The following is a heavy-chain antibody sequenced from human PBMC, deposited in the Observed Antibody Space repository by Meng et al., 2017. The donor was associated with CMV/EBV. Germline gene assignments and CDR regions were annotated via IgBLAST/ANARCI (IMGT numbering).Heavy chain of an antibody. CDR3: ARPYYDSSGYYSFAVNYFDY. D-gene: IGHD3-22*01. CDR2: ISYDGSNK. J-gene: IGHJ4*02. Sequence: SSAMTWVRQAPGKGLEWVAVISYDGSNKYYADSVKGRFTISRDNSKNTLYLQMNSLRAEDTAVYYCARPYYDSSGYYSFAVNYFDYWGQGTLVTVSS. CDR1: SSA. V-gene: IGHV3-30*04.